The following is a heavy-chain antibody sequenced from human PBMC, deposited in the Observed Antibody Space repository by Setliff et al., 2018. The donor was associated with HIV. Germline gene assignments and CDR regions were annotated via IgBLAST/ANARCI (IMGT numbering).Heavy chain of an antibody. CDR2: IIPILGVA. J-gene: IGHJ6*03. V-gene: IGHV1-69*02. Sequence: SVKVSCKASRSTFNSHTINWVRQAPGQGLDWMGRIIPILGVANYAQRFQGKVTITADKSPSTAYMELTSLRFDDTAMYYCVRGVQSPPHYSYYYMDVWGEGTMVTVSS. D-gene: IGHD3-3*01. CDR1: RSTFNSHT. CDR3: VRGVQSPPHYSYYYMDV.